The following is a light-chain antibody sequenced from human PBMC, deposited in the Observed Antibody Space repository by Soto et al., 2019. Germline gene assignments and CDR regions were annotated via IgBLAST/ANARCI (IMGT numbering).Light chain of an antibody. CDR1: QSLSSSY. CDR3: QQYENSWFT. CDR2: GAS. J-gene: IGKJ3*01. Sequence: EIVLTQSPGTLSLSPGERVTLSCRASQSLSSSYLAWYQQKPGQAPRLLIYGASSRATGIPDRFSGSGSGTDFTLTISRLEPEDFAVYYCQQYENSWFTFRPGTKVDIK. V-gene: IGKV3-20*01.